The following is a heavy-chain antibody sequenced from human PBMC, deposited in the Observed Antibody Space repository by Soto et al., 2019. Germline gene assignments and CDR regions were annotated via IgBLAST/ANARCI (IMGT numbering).Heavy chain of an antibody. CDR1: GYSISSGYY. CDR3: AREPYHYGSSGYYDC. J-gene: IGHJ4*02. D-gene: IGHD3-22*01. CDR2: IYHSGST. V-gene: IGHV4-38-2*02. Sequence: SETLSLTCAVSGYSISSGYYWGWIRQPPGKGLEWIGSIYHSGSTYYNPSLKSRVTISVDTSKHQISLKLSSVTAADTAIYYCAREPYHYGSSGYYDCWGQGTLVTVSS.